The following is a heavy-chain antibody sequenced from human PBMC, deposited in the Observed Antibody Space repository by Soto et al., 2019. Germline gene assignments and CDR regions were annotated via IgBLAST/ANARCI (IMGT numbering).Heavy chain of an antibody. CDR3: TTGNRPAAIPHDFDY. D-gene: IGHD2-2*02. CDR1: GFTFSNAW. V-gene: IGHV3-15*01. CDR2: IKSKTDCGTT. Sequence: GGALRVSCAASGFTFSNAWMSWVRQAPGEGLEWVGRIKSKTDCGTTDYAAPVKGRFTISRDDSKNTLYLQMNSLKTEDTAVYYCTTGNRPAAIPHDFDYWGQGTLVTVSS. J-gene: IGHJ4*02.